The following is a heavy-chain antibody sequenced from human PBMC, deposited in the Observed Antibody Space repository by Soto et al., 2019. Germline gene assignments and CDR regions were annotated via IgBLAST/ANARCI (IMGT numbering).Heavy chain of an antibody. V-gene: IGHV1-69*12. CDR2: IIPIFGTA. Sequence: QVQLVQSGAEVKKPGSSVKVSCKASGGTFSSYAISWVRQAPGQGLEWMGGIIPIFGTANYAQKFQGRVTITADESTSTAYMELSSLRSEDTAVYYCARVTDPDYSNTFYYYGMDVWGQGTTVTVSS. D-gene: IGHD4-4*01. CDR1: GGTFSSYA. J-gene: IGHJ6*02. CDR3: ARVTDPDYSNTFYYYGMDV.